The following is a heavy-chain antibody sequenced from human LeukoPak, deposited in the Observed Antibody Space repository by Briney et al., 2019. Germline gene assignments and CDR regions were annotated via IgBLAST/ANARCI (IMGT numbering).Heavy chain of an antibody. CDR1: GYTLTELS. D-gene: IGHD6-13*01. Sequence: GASVKVSCEVSGYTLTELSMHWVRQAPGKGLEWMGGFDPEDGETIYAQKFQGRVTMTEDTSTDTAYMELSSLRSEDTAVYYCAYSSSWYKNWFDPWGQGTLVTVSS. V-gene: IGHV1-24*01. J-gene: IGHJ5*02. CDR2: FDPEDGET. CDR3: AYSSSWYKNWFDP.